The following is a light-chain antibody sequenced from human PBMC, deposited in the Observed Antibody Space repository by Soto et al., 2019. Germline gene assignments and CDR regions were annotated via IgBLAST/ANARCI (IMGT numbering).Light chain of an antibody. V-gene: IGKV3-11*01. J-gene: IGKJ5*01. Sequence: EIVLTQSPATLSLSPGERATLSCRASQGVSSYLAWYQQKPGQAPRLLIYDASTRATGIPARFSGSGSGTDFTLTISSLEPEDFAVYYCQQRSNWPLTFGQGTRLEIK. CDR2: DAS. CDR3: QQRSNWPLT. CDR1: QGVSSY.